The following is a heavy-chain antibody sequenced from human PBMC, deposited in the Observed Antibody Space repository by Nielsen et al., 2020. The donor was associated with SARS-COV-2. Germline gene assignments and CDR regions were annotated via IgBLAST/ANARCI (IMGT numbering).Heavy chain of an antibody. Sequence: SETLSLTCAVYGGSFSGYYWSWIRQPPGKGLEWIGEINHSGSTNYNPSLKSRVTISVDTSKNQFSLKLRSVTAADTAVYYCARGQVATQFDYWGQGTLVTVSS. CDR1: GGSFSGYY. D-gene: IGHD5-12*01. V-gene: IGHV4-34*01. CDR2: INHSGST. CDR3: ARGQVATQFDY. J-gene: IGHJ4*02.